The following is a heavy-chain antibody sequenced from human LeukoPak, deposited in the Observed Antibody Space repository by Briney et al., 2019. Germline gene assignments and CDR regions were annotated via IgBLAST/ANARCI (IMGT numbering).Heavy chain of an antibody. Sequence: PSETLSLTCTVSGGSISSYYWSWIRQPPGKGLEWIGYIYYSGSTNYSPSLKSRVTISVDTSKNQCSLKLSSVTTADTAVYYCTRSTNLEAFDIWGQGTMVTVSS. CDR3: TRSTNLEAFDI. D-gene: IGHD2-8*01. J-gene: IGHJ3*02. V-gene: IGHV4-59*01. CDR2: IYYSGST. CDR1: GGSISSYY.